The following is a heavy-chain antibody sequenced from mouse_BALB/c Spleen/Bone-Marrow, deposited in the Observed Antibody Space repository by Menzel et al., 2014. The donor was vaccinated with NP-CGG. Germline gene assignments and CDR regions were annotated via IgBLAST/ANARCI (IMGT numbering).Heavy chain of an antibody. CDR3: ARGTARAMMDY. V-gene: IGHV1S81*02. CDR2: IHPSNGRT. CDR1: GYTFTSYW. J-gene: IGHJ4*01. Sequence: VQLQESGTELVKPGASVKLSCKASGYTFTSYWIHWVIQRPGQGLEWIGEIHPSNGRTNYSEKFKTKATLTVDKSSSTAHMQLRSLTSEDSAVYYCARGTARAMMDYWGQGASVTVSS. D-gene: IGHD3-2*01.